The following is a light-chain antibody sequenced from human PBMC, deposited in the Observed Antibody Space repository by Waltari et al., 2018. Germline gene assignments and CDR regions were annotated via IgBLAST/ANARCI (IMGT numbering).Light chain of an antibody. CDR2: AVP. J-gene: IGLJ3*02. V-gene: IGLV2-11*01. CDR3: CSYAGSYTWV. CDR1: TNDLGSYNY. Sequence: SALTQPRSVSGSPGQSVTISLTGTTNDLGSYNYVSWYQHPPGKAPKLSILAVPKRPSGVPDLLSGSKSGNTASLTIAALRAEDEAEYYCCSYAGSYTWVFGGGTKLTVV.